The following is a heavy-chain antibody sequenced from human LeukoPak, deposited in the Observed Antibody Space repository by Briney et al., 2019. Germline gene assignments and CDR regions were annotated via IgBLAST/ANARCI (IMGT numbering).Heavy chain of an antibody. CDR2: TYYSGSS. CDR1: GGSISHVGGYY. V-gene: IGHV4-31*03. Sequence: SETLSLTCTVSGGSISHVGGYYWSWIRQHPEKGLEWIGYTYYSGSSYYNPSLKSRVTISVDTSKNQVYLKMRSMTVADTAVYYCARAQPEDSGYRYGVFFDNWGQGTLVTVSS. D-gene: IGHD5-18*01. J-gene: IGHJ4*02. CDR3: ARAQPEDSGYRYGVFFDN.